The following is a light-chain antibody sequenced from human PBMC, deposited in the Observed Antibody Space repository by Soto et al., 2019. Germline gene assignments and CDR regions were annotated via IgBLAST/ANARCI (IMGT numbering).Light chain of an antibody. CDR1: QSVSSY. Sequence: EIVLTQSPATLSLYPGERATLSCRASQSVSSYLAWYQQKPGQAPRLLIYDASNRATGIPARFSGSGSGTDFTLTISRLDPEDFGMYYCQHHAGSPAFGQGTKVDIK. V-gene: IGKV3-11*01. CDR2: DAS. J-gene: IGKJ1*01. CDR3: QHHAGSPA.